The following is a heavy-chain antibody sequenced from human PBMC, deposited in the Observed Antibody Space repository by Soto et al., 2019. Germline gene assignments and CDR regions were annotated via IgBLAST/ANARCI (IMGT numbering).Heavy chain of an antibody. V-gene: IGHV3-23*01. CDR2: ITGSGDFI. CDR3: AKTAGYYDF. J-gene: IGHJ4*02. Sequence: PGGSLRLSCAASGFTFSIYSMTWVRQAPGKGLEWVSGITGSGDFIHYADSVKGRFTISRDNSKNTLYLQMNSLRGEDTAVYYCAKTAGYYDFWSQGTMVTVSS. D-gene: IGHD3-3*01. CDR1: GFTFSIYS.